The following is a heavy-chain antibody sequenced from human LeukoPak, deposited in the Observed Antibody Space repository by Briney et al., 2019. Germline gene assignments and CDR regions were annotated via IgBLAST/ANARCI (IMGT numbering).Heavy chain of an antibody. Sequence: SETLSLTCAVYGGSFSGYYWSWIRQPPGKGLEWIGYIYYSGSTNYNPSLKSRVTISVDTSKNQFSLKLSSVTAADTAVYYCARANDYGDYIWFDPWGQGTLVTVSS. D-gene: IGHD4-17*01. CDR2: IYYSGST. CDR1: GGSFSGYY. J-gene: IGHJ5*02. CDR3: ARANDYGDYIWFDP. V-gene: IGHV4-59*01.